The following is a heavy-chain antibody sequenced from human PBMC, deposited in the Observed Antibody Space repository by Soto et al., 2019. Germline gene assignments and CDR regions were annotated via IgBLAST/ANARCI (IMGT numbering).Heavy chain of an antibody. J-gene: IGHJ4*02. CDR1: GFRFKSFV. CDR3: ARWGTTGGFDL. Sequence: QLQLVESGGGVVQPGTSLSLSCAASGFRFKSFVMHWVRQAPGKGLDWVAFTSYDGTNNDYGDSVKGRFTVSRDNSQNTLHLQMDFLRPEDTALYYCARWGTTGGFDLWGQGNRVCVSS. CDR2: TSYDGTNN. D-gene: IGHD3-16*01. V-gene: IGHV3-30*19.